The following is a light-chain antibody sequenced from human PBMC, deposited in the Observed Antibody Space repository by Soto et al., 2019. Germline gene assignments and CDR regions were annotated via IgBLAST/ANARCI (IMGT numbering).Light chain of an antibody. CDR2: AAS. CDR3: QKYNSAPQT. CDR1: QCISNY. Sequence: DIQMTQSPSSLSSSVGDRFTITFLSSQCISNYLAWYQQKPGKVPKLLIYAASTLQSGVPSRFSGSGSGTDFTLTISSLQPEDVATYYCQKYNSAPQTFGQGTRLEIK. J-gene: IGKJ5*01. V-gene: IGKV1-27*01.